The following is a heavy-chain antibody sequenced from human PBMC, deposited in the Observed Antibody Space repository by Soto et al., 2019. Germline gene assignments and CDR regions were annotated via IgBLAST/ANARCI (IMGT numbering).Heavy chain of an antibody. V-gene: IGHV1-8*01. J-gene: IGHJ4*02. CDR1: GYTFTSYD. D-gene: IGHD2-2*01. CDR2: MNPNSGNT. Sequence: ASVEVSCKASGYTFTSYDINWVRQATGQGLEWMGWMNPNSGNTGYAQKFQGRVTMTRNTSISTAYMELSSLRSEDTAVYYCARGXVVFRYCSSTSCYPFDYWGQGTLVTVSS. CDR3: ARGXVVFRYCSSTSCYPFDY.